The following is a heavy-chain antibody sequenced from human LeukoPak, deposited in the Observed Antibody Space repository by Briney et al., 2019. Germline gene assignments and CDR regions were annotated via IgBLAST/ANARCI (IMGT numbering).Heavy chain of an antibody. CDR3: ARVGRVSIYPSYMDV. V-gene: IGHV3-30*04. D-gene: IGHD6-6*01. CDR1: GFTFSTFP. J-gene: IGHJ6*03. Sequence: GTSLRLSCEASGFTFSTFPMHWVRQTPDKRLEGVAVISHDGRDTYYADSVKGRFTISRDNSKNTLYLQMNSLSPEDTAVVYCARVGRVSIYPSYMDVWGKGTTVIVSS. CDR2: ISHDGRDT.